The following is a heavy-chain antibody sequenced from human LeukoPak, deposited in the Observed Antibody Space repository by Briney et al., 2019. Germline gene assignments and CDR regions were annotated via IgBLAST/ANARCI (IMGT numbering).Heavy chain of an antibody. CDR2: ISYDGSNK. CDR1: GFIFRDYA. J-gene: IGHJ4*02. V-gene: IGHV3-30*18. Sequence: GKSLRLSCVASGFIFRDYAMHWVRQAPGKGLEWVAVISYDGSNKYYADSVKGRFTISRDNSKNTLYLQMNSLRAEDTAVYYCAKDNQLLYSASSSSLDYWGQGTLVTVSS. D-gene: IGHD2-2*02. CDR3: AKDNQLLYSASSSSLDY.